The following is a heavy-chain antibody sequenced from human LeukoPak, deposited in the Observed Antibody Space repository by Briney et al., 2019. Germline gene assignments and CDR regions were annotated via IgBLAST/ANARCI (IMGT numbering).Heavy chain of an antibody. D-gene: IGHD3-3*01. CDR1: GGSISSGGYY. Sequence: PSQTLSLTCTVSGGSISSGGYYWSWIRQPPGKGLEWIGYIYHSGSTYYNPSLKSRVTISVDRSKNQFSLKLSSVTAADTAVYYCARDKTAAIFGAVLDYWGQGTLVTVSS. CDR2: IYHSGST. J-gene: IGHJ4*02. CDR3: ARDKTAAIFGAVLDY. V-gene: IGHV4-30-2*01.